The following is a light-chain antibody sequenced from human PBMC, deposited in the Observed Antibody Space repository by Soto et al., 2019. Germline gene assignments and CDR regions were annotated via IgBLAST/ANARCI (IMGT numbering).Light chain of an antibody. CDR3: HQYGASPFT. V-gene: IGKV3-20*01. Sequence: EIVLTQSPGTLSLSPGERATLSCRASQRVSTSYLAWYQHKPGQAPRLLIYGTSNRATGIPDRFSGSGSGTDFSLTISRLDPEDFAVYYCHQYGASPFTFGGGTKVEIK. J-gene: IGKJ4*01. CDR1: QRVSTSY. CDR2: GTS.